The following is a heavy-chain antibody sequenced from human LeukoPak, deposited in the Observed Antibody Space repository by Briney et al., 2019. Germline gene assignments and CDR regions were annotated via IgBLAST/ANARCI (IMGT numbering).Heavy chain of an antibody. CDR3: AGPRGSGSYYRRLDY. V-gene: IGHV1-69*13. D-gene: IGHD3-10*01. CDR1: GGTFSSYA. CDR2: IIPIFGTA. J-gene: IGHJ4*02. Sequence: ASVKVSCKASGGTFSSYAISWVRQAPGQGLEWMGGIIPIFGTANYAQKFQGRVTITADESTSTAYMELSSLRSEDTAVYYCAGPRGSGSYYRRLDYWGQGTLVTVSS.